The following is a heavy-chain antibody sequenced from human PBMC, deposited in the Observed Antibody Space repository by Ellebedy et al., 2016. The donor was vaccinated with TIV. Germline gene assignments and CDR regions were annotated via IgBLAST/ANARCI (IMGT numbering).Heavy chain of an antibody. D-gene: IGHD3-22*01. V-gene: IGHV3-23*01. CDR2: ISGSGDLT. Sequence: GESLKISCAASGFTFSAFAMTWARQAPGKGLEWVSVISGSGDLTFYTDSVKGRFTISRDNSKNTVYLQMYSLRAEDTAVYYCAKGRYSGNYYAIDYWGQGTLVTVSS. CDR3: AKGRYSGNYYAIDY. CDR1: GFTFSAFA. J-gene: IGHJ4*02.